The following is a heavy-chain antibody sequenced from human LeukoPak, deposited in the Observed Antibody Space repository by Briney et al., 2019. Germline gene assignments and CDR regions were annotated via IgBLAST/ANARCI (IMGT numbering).Heavy chain of an antibody. CDR2: MNPNSGNT. Sequence: ASVKVSCKASGYTFTSYDINWVRQATGQGLEWMGWMNPNSGNTGYAQKFQGRVTMTRNTSISTAYMELSSLRSEDTAVYYCARGGIAVVKDYYYYYGMDVWGQGTTVTVSS. CDR3: ARGGIAVVKDYYYYYGMDV. J-gene: IGHJ6*02. CDR1: GYTFTSYD. D-gene: IGHD2-21*01. V-gene: IGHV1-8*01.